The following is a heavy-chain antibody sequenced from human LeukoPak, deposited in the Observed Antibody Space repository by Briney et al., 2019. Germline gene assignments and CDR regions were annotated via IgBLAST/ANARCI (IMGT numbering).Heavy chain of an antibody. J-gene: IGHJ6*02. CDR1: GYTFTGYY. CDR2: INPNSGGT. CDR3: ARDRSYCSSTSCYFYGMDV. D-gene: IGHD2-2*01. Sequence: ASVKVSCKASGYTFTGYYMHWMRQAPGQGLEWMGWINPNSGGTNYAQKFQGRVTMTRDTSIGTAYMELSRLRSDDTAVYYCARDRSYCSSTSCYFYGMDVWGQGTTVTVSS. V-gene: IGHV1-2*02.